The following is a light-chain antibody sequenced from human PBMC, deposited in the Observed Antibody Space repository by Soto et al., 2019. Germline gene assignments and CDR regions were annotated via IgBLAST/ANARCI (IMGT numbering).Light chain of an antibody. V-gene: IGLV1-51*02. CDR2: GNT. CDR1: TFKIGNNF. Sequence: QSVLTQPPSVSAAPGRKVTISCSGGTFKIGNNFLSWYQQFPGTAPKLLIYGNTERPSGIPDRFSASKSGTSASLDIIGLQTGDEADYYCASWDSRLAAVLFGGGTQLTVL. J-gene: IGLJ7*01. CDR3: ASWDSRLAAVL.